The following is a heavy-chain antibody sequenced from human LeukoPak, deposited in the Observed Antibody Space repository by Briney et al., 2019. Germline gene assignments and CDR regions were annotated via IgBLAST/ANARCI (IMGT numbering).Heavy chain of an antibody. D-gene: IGHD3-9*01. CDR2: IYYSGST. CDR3: ARARLAAPGAFDI. J-gene: IGHJ3*02. Sequence: SETLSLTCTVSGGSISSYYWSWIRQPPGKGLEWIGYIYYSGSTNYNPSLKSRVTISVDTSKNQFSLKLSSVTAADTAVYYCARARLAAPGAFDIWGQGTMVTVSS. CDR1: GGSISSYY. V-gene: IGHV4-59*01.